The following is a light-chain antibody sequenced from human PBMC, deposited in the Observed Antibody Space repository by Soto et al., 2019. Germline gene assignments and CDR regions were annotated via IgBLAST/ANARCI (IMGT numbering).Light chain of an antibody. CDR3: QRRSNWSWT. J-gene: IGKJ1*01. V-gene: IGKV3-11*01. CDR1: QSVSSY. Sequence: EIVLTQSPATLSLSPGERATLSCRASQSVSSYLAWYQQKPGQAPRLLIYDASNRATGIPAGFSGSGSGTDFTLTTSSIGPEDFAVYYCQRRSNWSWTFGQGTKVEIK. CDR2: DAS.